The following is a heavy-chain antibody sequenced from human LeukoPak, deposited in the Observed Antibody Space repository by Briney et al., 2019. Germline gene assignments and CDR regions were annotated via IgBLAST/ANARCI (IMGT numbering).Heavy chain of an antibody. J-gene: IGHJ3*02. D-gene: IGHD2-15*01. V-gene: IGHV4-4*07. CDR3: ARGRYCSADICSGGDAFDI. CDR1: GGSINNYY. Sequence: PSETLSLTCSVSGGSINNYYWSWIRQPAGKGLEWIGRIYTRGSTNYNPSLKSRVTMSVDTSKNQFSLKLSSVTVADTAVYYCARGRYCSADICSGGDAFDIWGQGTMVSVSS. CDR2: IYTRGST.